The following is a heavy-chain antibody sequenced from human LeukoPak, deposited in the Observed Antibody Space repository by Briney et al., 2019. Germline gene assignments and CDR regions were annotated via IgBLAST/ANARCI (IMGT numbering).Heavy chain of an antibody. CDR3: ASHEDPASGMGY. V-gene: IGHV4-59*08. J-gene: IGHJ4*02. Sequence: TSETLSLTCTVSGGSISSYYWSWIRQPPGKGLEWIGYIYYSGSTNYNPSLKSRVTISVDTSKNQFSLKLSSVTAADTAVYYCASHEDPASGMGYWGQGTLVTVSS. D-gene: IGHD6-25*01. CDR1: GGSISSYY. CDR2: IYYSGST.